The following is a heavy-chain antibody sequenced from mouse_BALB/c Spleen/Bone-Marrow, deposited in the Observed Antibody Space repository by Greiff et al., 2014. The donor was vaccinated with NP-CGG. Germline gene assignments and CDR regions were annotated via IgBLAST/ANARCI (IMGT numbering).Heavy chain of an antibody. V-gene: IGHV1-7*01. CDR1: GYTFTSYW. CDR2: INPSTGYT. D-gene: IGHD1-2*01. Sequence: QVQLQQSGAELAKPGASVKMSCKASGYTFTSYWMHWVKQRPGQGLEWIGYINPSTGYTDYNQKFKDKATLTADKSSSTAYMQLSGLTSEDSAVYYCARVYYGYFFAYWGQGTLVTVSA. J-gene: IGHJ3*01. CDR3: ARVYYGYFFAY.